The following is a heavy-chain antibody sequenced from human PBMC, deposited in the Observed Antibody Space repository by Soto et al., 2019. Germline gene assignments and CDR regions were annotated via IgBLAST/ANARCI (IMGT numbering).Heavy chain of an antibody. J-gene: IGHJ3*02. CDR3: ASGSGYYSVQAFDI. V-gene: IGHV4-59*01. CDR2: IYYSGST. Sequence: QVQLQESGPGLVKPSETLSLTCTVSGGSISSYYWSWIRQPPGKGLEWIGYIYYSGSTNYNPSLKSRVTISLDTSKSRSSLNLSSVTAADTAVYYCASGSGYYSVQAFDIWGQGTMVTVSS. CDR1: GGSISSYY. D-gene: IGHD3-22*01.